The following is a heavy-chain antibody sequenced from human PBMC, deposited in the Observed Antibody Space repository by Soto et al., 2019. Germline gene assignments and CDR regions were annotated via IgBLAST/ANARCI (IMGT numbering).Heavy chain of an antibody. CDR2: ISPYSGYT. CDR1: GYSFMKYG. CDR3: AREASVLIPAAQPSRFDS. J-gene: IGHJ4*02. V-gene: IGHV1-18*01. D-gene: IGHD2-2*01. Sequence: ASVKVSCKGFGYSFMKYGINWVREAPGQGLEWVGWISPYSGYTHSAQKFHGRLTLTTDTAASTAYMELRILRSADTALYYCAREASVLIPAAQPSRFDSWGQGTLVTVSS.